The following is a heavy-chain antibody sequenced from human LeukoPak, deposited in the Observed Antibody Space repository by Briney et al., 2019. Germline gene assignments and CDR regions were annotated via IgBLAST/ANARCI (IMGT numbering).Heavy chain of an antibody. Sequence: SETLSLTCTVSGGSISSYYWSWIRQPPGKGLEWIGYIYYSGSTNYNPSLKSRVTISVDTSKNQFSLKLSSVTAADTAVYYCARGRFARFLEWFNDYWGQGTLVTVSS. D-gene: IGHD3-3*01. CDR2: IYYSGST. V-gene: IGHV4-59*01. CDR3: ARGRFARFLEWFNDY. J-gene: IGHJ4*02. CDR1: GGSISSYY.